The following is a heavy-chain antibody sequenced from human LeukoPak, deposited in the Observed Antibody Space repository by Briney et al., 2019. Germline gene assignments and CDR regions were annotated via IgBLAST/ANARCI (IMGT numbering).Heavy chain of an antibody. CDR3: ASDGYTDYPFYFDF. CDR1: GGSISSSSYY. V-gene: IGHV4-39*07. D-gene: IGHD4-11*01. CDR2: IYYSGST. J-gene: IGHJ4*02. Sequence: SETLSLTCTVSGGSISSSSYYWGWIRQPPGKGLEWIGSIYYSGSTYYNPSLKSRVTISVDTSKNQFSLKLSSVTAADTAVYYCASDGYTDYPFYFDFWGQGTLVTVSS.